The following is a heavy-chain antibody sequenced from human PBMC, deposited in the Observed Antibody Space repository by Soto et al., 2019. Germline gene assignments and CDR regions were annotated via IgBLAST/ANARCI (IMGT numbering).Heavy chain of an antibody. D-gene: IGHD6-13*01. CDR3: ARDLAAAYYYGMDA. V-gene: IGHV1-69*13. CDR1: GGTFGSYA. Sequence: SVKVSCKASGGTFGSYAISWVRQAPGQGLEWMGGIIPIFGTANYAQKFQGRVTITADESTSTAYMELSSLRSEDTAVYYCARDLAAAYYYGMDAWGPGTTVTVSS. CDR2: IIPIFGTA. J-gene: IGHJ6*02.